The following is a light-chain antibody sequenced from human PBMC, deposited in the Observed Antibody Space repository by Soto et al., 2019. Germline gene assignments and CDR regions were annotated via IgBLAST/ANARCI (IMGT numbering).Light chain of an antibody. V-gene: IGKV1-9*01. CDR2: AAS. Sequence: QLTQSPSSLSASVGDRVTITCRASQGISSYLAWYQQKPGKAPKLLIYAASTLQSGVPSRFSGSGSGTDFTLTISSLQPEDFATYYCQQFNSYPRTFGPGTKVDIK. CDR1: QGISSY. J-gene: IGKJ3*01. CDR3: QQFNSYPRT.